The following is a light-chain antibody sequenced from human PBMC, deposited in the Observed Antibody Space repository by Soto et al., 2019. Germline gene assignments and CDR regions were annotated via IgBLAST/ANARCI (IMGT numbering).Light chain of an antibody. CDR1: QSISSW. Sequence: DIQMTQSPSTLSASVGDRVTITCRASQSISSWLAWYQQKPGKAPKLLIYKASSLESGVPSRFSGSGSGTEFTLTLSSLQPDDFATYYCQQYNSFGQGTKLEIK. V-gene: IGKV1-5*03. J-gene: IGKJ2*01. CDR3: QQYNS. CDR2: KAS.